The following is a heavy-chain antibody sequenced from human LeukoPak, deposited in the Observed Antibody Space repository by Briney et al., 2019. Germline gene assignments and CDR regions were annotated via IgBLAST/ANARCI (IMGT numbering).Heavy chain of an antibody. CDR3: ARVGIVVVTATHWGGVDY. V-gene: IGHV3-13*01. CDR2: IGTAGDT. Sequence: GGSLRLSCAASGFTFSSYDMHWVRQATGKGLEWVSAIGTAGDTYYPGSVKGRFTISRENAKSSLCLQMNSLRAGDTAVYYCARVGIVVVTATHWGGVDYWGQGTLVTVSS. CDR1: GFTFSSYD. D-gene: IGHD2-21*02. J-gene: IGHJ4*02.